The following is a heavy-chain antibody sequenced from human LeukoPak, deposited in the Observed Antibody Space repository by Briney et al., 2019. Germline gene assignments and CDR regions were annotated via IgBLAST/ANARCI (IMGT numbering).Heavy chain of an antibody. CDR1: GYTFTSYG. D-gene: IGHD3-22*01. J-gene: IGHJ4*02. CDR3: ARDRFRSGGYIDY. CDR2: INPNSGGT. V-gene: IGHV1-2*02. Sequence: ASVKVSCKASGYTFTSYGISWVRQAPGQGLEWMGWINPNSGGTNYAQKFQGRVTMTRDTSISTAYMELSRLRSDDTAVYYCARDRFRSGGYIDYWGQGTLVTVSS.